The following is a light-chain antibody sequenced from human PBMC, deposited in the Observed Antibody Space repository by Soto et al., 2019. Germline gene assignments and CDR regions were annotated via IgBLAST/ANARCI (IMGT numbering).Light chain of an antibody. Sequence: QSVLTQPPSVSAAPGQKVTIFCSGSSSNIGGNSVSWYQQLPGTAPKLLIYDDNKRPSGIPDRFSGSKSGTSATLGITGFQTGEEADYFCAAWDDSLNGVVFGGGTQTTVX. CDR3: AAWDDSLNGVV. CDR2: DDN. CDR1: SSNIGGNS. V-gene: IGLV1-51*01. J-gene: IGLJ3*02.